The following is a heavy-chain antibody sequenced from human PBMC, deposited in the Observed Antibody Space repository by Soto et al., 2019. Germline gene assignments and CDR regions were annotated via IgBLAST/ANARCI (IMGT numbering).Heavy chain of an antibody. D-gene: IGHD2-15*01. CDR3: ASGGSCYSRYCYFDS. J-gene: IGHJ4*02. CDR1: GCSINSYS. CDR2: IYYSGST. Sequence: PXETLSLTCTVAGCSINSYSCSWIRQPPGKGLEWIGYIYYSGSTNYNPSLKSRVTISVDTSKNQFSLKLSSVTAADTAVYYCASGGSCYSRYCYFDSWGQGTLVTVSS. V-gene: IGHV4-59*01.